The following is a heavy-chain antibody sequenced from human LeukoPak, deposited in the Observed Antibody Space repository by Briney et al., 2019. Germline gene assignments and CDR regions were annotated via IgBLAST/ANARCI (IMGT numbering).Heavy chain of an antibody. J-gene: IGHJ3*02. CDR1: GYIFTNCG. Sequence: ASVRVSCKTSGYIFTNCGISWVRQAPGQGLEWMAWISGYNGNTNHAQKFQGRVTMTRDTSTSTVYMELSSLRSEDTAVFYCAREEAVGAKFRHAFDIWGQGTMVTVSS. CDR2: ISGYNGNT. D-gene: IGHD1-26*01. V-gene: IGHV1-18*01. CDR3: AREEAVGAKFRHAFDI.